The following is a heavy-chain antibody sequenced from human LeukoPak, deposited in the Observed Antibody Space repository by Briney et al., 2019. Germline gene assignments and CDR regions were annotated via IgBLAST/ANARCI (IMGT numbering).Heavy chain of an antibody. CDR2: FHASGST. J-gene: IGHJ4*02. D-gene: IGHD5-12*01. CDR1: GGSISSHY. V-gene: IGHV4-4*07. Sequence: PSETLSLTYTVSGGSISSHYWSWIRQPAGKGLEWIGRFHASGSTGYNPSLKSRVTISVDTSKNQFSLKLSSVTAADTAVYYCARRPSSGYEGEDYWGQGTLVTVSS. CDR3: ARRPSSGYEGEDY.